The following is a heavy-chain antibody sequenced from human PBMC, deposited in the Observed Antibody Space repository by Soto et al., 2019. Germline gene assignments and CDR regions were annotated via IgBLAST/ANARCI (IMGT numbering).Heavy chain of an antibody. V-gene: IGHV3-30*18. J-gene: IGHJ4*02. Sequence: QVQLVESGGGVVQPGRSLTLSCAPSGFTFSSYGMHWVRQAPGKGLEWVAIISYDGRNAYYADSVKGRFTISRDNSKNTLYLQMNSLRAEDTDVYHCAKILYDSYTSPFDDWGQGTLVTVSS. CDR3: AKILYDSYTSPFDD. D-gene: IGHD3-22*01. CDR1: GFTFSSYG. CDR2: ISYDGRNA.